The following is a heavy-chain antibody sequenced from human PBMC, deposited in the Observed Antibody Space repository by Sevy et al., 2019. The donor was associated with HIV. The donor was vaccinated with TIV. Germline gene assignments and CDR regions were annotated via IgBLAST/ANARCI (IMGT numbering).Heavy chain of an antibody. Sequence: GGSLRLSCAASEFTFSSHAVSWVRQAPGKGLEWVSAISGNGKNRHYADSVRGRFTISRDNFKNTLYLQMNSLRAEDTALYYCARDGRGISAFDIWGQGTMVTVSS. J-gene: IGHJ3*02. CDR1: EFTFSSHA. CDR3: ARDGRGISAFDI. D-gene: IGHD3-3*02. V-gene: IGHV3-23*01. CDR2: ISGNGKNR.